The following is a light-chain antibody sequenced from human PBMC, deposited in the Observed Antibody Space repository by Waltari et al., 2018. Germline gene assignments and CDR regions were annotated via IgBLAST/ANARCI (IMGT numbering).Light chain of an antibody. J-gene: IGLJ2*01. V-gene: IGLV2-14*03. Sequence: QSALAQPASLTGSPGQSITLPCPGCSSHIAAFDLLSWYQQHPGRAPRLIIRNVSERPSGVPHRFSGSKSGNTASLTISSLRSEDESLYFCSSFTTGSTGLFGGGTKLTVL. CDR2: NVS. CDR3: SSFTTGSTGL. CDR1: SSHIAAFDL.